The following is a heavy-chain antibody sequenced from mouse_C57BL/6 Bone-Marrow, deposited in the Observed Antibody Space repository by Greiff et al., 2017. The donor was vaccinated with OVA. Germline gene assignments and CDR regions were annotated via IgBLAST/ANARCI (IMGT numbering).Heavy chain of an antibody. J-gene: IGHJ2*01. CDR2: LNYDGSST. Sequence: EVQLVESEGGLVQPGSSMKLSCTASGFTFSDYYMAWVRQVPDKVLEWVANLNYDGSSTYYLDSLKSRFIISRDHAKNILYLQISSLKSEDTATYYCARAGRYSNYVDYWGQGTTLTVSS. CDR1: GFTFSDYY. V-gene: IGHV5-16*01. D-gene: IGHD2-5*01. CDR3: ARAGRYSNYVDY.